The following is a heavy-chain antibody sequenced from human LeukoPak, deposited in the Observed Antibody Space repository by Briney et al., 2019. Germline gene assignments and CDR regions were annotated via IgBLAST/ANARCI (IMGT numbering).Heavy chain of an antibody. CDR2: IYSDGRSL. D-gene: IGHD6-13*01. Sequence: GGSLRLSCAGSGFNFTGYWMHWVRQAPGKGLVWISRIYSDGRSLTYADSVKGRFTISRDNAKNSLYLQMNSLRAEDTAVYYCAREGGSSWPVDYWGQGTLVTVSS. V-gene: IGHV3-74*03. CDR3: AREGGSSWPVDY. J-gene: IGHJ4*02. CDR1: GFNFTGYW.